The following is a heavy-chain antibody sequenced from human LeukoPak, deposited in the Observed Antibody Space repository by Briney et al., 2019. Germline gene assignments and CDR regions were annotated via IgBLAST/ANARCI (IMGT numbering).Heavy chain of an antibody. CDR3: ARGGQQGGGGNYFAP. D-gene: IGHD6-13*01. J-gene: IGHJ5*02. CDR2: ITTGRGEA. CDR1: GYTFTDYA. Sequence: ASVKVSCKASGYTFTDYALHWVRQAPGQSLEWMGWITTGRGEARFSQDFQRRITLTRDKSANTVYMDLTDLTSEDTAVYYCARGGQQGGGGNYFAPWGQGTLVAVSS. V-gene: IGHV1-3*03.